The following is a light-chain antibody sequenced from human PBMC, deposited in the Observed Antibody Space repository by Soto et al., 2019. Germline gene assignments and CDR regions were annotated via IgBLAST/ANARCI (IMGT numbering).Light chain of an antibody. CDR2: GAS. J-gene: IGKJ4*01. V-gene: IGKV3D-15*01. CDR1: QSVSSN. Sequence: EIVMTQSPATLSVSPGERATLSCRASQSVSSNLAWYQQKPGQAPRLLIYGASTRATGIPARFSGSGSGTEFTLTIGSLQSEDFAVYYCQQYNNWPPGLTFGGGTKVEIK. CDR3: QQYNNWPPGLT.